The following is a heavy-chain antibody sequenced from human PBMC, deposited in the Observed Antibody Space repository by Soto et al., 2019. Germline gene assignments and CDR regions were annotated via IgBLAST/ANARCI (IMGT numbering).Heavy chain of an antibody. V-gene: IGHV3-13*01. CDR1: GFTFSSYD. CDR3: AREDTGTGMDV. J-gene: IGHJ6*02. Sequence: EVQLVESGGGLVQPGGSLRLSCAASGFTFSSYDMHWVRQATGKGLEWVSAIGTAGDTYYPGSVKGRFTISRENAKNSLYLQRNSLRAEDTAVYYCAREDTGTGMDVWGQGTTVTVSS. D-gene: IGHD5-18*01. CDR2: IGTAGDT.